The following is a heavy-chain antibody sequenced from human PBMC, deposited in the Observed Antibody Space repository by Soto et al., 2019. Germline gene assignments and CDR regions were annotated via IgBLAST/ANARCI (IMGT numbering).Heavy chain of an antibody. CDR1: GFTFSSYS. D-gene: IGHD6-13*01. CDR2: ISSSSSYI. CDR3: ARVAAWYSSSAGYYYGMDV. V-gene: IGHV3-21*01. Sequence: PGGSLRLSCAASGFTFSSYSINWVRQAPGKGLEWVSSISSSSSYIYYADSVKGRFTISRDNAKNSLYLQMNSLRAEDTAVYYCARVAAWYSSSAGYYYGMDVWGQGTTVTVSS. J-gene: IGHJ6*02.